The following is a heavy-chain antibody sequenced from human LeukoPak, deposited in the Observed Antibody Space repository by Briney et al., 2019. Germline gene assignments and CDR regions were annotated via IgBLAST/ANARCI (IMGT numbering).Heavy chain of an antibody. D-gene: IGHD3-22*01. Sequence: SVKVSCKPSGGTFSSYAISWVRQAPGQGLEWMGRIIPIFGTANYAQKFQGRVTITTDESTSTAYMELSSLRSEDTAVYYCARDCTYDSSGYATFGYWGQGTLVTVSS. CDR2: IIPIFGTA. J-gene: IGHJ4*02. V-gene: IGHV1-69*05. CDR1: GGTFSSYA. CDR3: ARDCTYDSSGYATFGY.